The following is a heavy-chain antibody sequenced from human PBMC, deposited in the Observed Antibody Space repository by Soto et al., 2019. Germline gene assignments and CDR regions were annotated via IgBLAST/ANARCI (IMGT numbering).Heavy chain of an antibody. CDR3: AKVFFRLFAFDI. CDR2: ISAYNGNT. Sequence: QVQLVQSGGEVKKPGASVKVSCKASGYTFTTYGISWVRQAPGQGLEWMGWISAYNGNTSYAQKLQGRVTMTTDTSTSTAYMELRSLSSDYSAVYYCAKVFFRLFAFDILGQSTMVTVSS. D-gene: IGHD3-16*01. V-gene: IGHV1-18*01. CDR1: GYTFTTYG. J-gene: IGHJ3*02.